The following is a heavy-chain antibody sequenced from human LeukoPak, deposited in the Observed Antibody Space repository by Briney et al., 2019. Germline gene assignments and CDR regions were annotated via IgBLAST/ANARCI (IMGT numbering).Heavy chain of an antibody. D-gene: IGHD3-10*01. J-gene: IGHJ4*02. V-gene: IGHV4-59*08. Sequence: PSETLSLTCTVSGGSISSYYWSWIRQPPGKGLAWIGYIYYSGSTNYNPSLKSRVTISVDTSKNQFSLKLSSVIAADTAVYYCARHTMGYYFDYWGQGTLVTVSS. CDR2: IYYSGST. CDR3: ARHTMGYYFDY. CDR1: GGSISSYY.